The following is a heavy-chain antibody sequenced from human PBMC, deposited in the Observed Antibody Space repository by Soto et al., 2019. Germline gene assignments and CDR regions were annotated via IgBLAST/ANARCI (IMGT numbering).Heavy chain of an antibody. J-gene: IGHJ3*02. CDR1: GFTFSNFG. CDR2: VTYDGTNK. Sequence: PGGSLRLSCAASGFTFSNFGMHWVRQAPDTGLDWVAAVTYDGTNKYYADSVKGRFTISKDNSKNTLYLQMNSLRGEDTAVYYCARGAFGIWGQGTMVTVSS. V-gene: IGHV3-30*03. CDR3: ARGAFGI.